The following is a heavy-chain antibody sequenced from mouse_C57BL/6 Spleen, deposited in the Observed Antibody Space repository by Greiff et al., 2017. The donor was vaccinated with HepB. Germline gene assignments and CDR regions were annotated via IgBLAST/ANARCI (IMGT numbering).Heavy chain of an antibody. J-gene: IGHJ1*03. D-gene: IGHD2-5*01. V-gene: IGHV3-6*01. Sequence: EVQLQESGPGLVKPSQSLSLTCSVTGYSITSGYYWNWIRQFPGNKLEWMGYISYNGSNNYNPSLKNRISITRDTSKNQFFLKLNSVTTEDTATYYCARSSNYVGWYFDVWGTGTTVTVSS. CDR2: ISYNGSN. CDR1: GYSITSGYY. CDR3: ARSSNYVGWYFDV.